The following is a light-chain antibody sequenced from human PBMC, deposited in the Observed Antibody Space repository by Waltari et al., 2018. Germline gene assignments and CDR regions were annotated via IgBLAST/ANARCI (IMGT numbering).Light chain of an antibody. CDR2: AAS. V-gene: IGKV3-11*01. Sequence: DIVLTQSPATLTLSPGEGATLPCRASQGVSSYLAWYQQKPGQAPRLLIYAASNRATGIPARFSGSGSGTDFTLTISSLEPEDFAVYYCQQRSNWPPLTFGGGTKVEIK. J-gene: IGKJ4*01. CDR3: QQRSNWPPLT. CDR1: QGVSSY.